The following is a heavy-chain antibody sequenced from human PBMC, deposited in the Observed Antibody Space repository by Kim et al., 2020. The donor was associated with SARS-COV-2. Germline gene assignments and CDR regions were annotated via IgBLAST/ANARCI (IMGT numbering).Heavy chain of an antibody. CDR2: ISSSSSYI. CDR3: ARDPYGGDLFYYYYGMDV. CDR1: GFTFSSYS. V-gene: IGHV3-21*01. J-gene: IGHJ6*02. D-gene: IGHD2-21*01. Sequence: GGSLRLSCAASGFTFSSYSMNWVRQAPGKGLEWVSSISSSSSYIYYADSVKGRFTISRDNAKNSLYLQMNSLRAEDTAVYYCARDPYGGDLFYYYYGMDVWGQGTTHTVS.